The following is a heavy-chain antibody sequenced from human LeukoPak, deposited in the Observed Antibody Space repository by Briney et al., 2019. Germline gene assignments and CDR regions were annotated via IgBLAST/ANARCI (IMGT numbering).Heavy chain of an antibody. J-gene: IGHJ5*02. CDR1: GFTFSSYD. V-gene: IGHV3-13*01. D-gene: IGHD5-18*01. Sequence: GGSLRLSCAASGFTFSSYDMHWVRQATGKGLEWVSAIGTAGDTYYPGSVKGRFTISRENAKNSLYLQMNSLRAGDTAVYYCARGGHVDTAMVEDWFDPWGQGTLVTVSS. CDR3: ARGGHVDTAMVEDWFDP. CDR2: IGTAGDT.